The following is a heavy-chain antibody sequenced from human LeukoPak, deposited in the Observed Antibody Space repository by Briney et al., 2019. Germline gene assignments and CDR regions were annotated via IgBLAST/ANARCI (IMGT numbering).Heavy chain of an antibody. CDR1: GFTFDDYG. V-gene: IGHV3-20*01. Sequence: SGGSLRLSCAASGFTFDDYGMSWVRQAPGKGLEWVSGINWNGGSTGYADSVKGRFTISRDNAKNSLYLQMNSLRAEDTALYHCASTVEVGATRGAFDVWGQGTMVTVSS. CDR3: ASTVEVGATRGAFDV. J-gene: IGHJ3*01. CDR2: INWNGGST. D-gene: IGHD1-26*01.